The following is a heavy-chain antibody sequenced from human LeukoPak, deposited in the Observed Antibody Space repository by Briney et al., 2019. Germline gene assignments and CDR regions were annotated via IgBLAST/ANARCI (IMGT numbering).Heavy chain of an antibody. D-gene: IGHD5-12*01. Sequence: AASVNVSCKASGGTFSSYAISWVRQAPGQGLAGMGGIIPIFGTANYAQKFQGRVTITTDESTSTAYMELSSLRSEDTAVYYCARGVATDYYYYYMDVWGKGTTVTVSS. V-gene: IGHV1-69*05. J-gene: IGHJ6*03. CDR1: GGTFSSYA. CDR3: ARGVATDYYYYYMDV. CDR2: IIPIFGTA.